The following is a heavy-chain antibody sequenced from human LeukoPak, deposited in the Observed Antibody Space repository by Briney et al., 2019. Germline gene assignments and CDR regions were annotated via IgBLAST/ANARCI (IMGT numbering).Heavy chain of an antibody. CDR2: ISGSGGST. J-gene: IGHJ4*02. D-gene: IGHD1-20*01. V-gene: IGHV3-23*01. Sequence: GRSLRLSCAASGFTFSSYAMHWVRQAPGKGLEWVSAISGSGGSTYYADSVKGRFTISRDNSKNTLYLQMNSLRAEDTAVYYCAKNGGFNFEYYFDYWGQGTLVTVSS. CDR1: GFTFSSYA. CDR3: AKNGGFNFEYYFDY.